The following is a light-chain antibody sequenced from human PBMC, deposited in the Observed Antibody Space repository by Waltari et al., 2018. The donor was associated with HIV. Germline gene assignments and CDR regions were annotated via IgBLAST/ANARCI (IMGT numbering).Light chain of an antibody. CDR2: GAS. CDR1: QSVNSGY. CDR3: QQYGTSPRVT. V-gene: IGKV3-20*01. J-gene: IGKJ3*01. Sequence: EILLTQSPGPLSLSPGLRATLSCMTSQSVNSGYLAWFQQKPGQAPRLLIYGASTRATGIPDRFSASGSETDFTLTISRLEPEDVAVYYCQQYGTSPRVTFGPGTRVDIK.